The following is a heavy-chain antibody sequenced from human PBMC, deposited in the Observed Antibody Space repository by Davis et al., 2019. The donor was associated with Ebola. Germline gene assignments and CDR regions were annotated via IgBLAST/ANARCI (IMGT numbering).Heavy chain of an antibody. V-gene: IGHV4-59*08. CDR1: GDSISSDY. J-gene: IGHJ4*02. Sequence: PGGSLRLSCTVSGDSISSDYWSWIRQPPGKGLEWIGYMYYSGSTNYNPSLKSRVTMSADTSKNQFSLKLSSVTAADTAVYYCARYSSSPAFDYWGQGTLVTVSS. CDR3: ARYSSSPAFDY. D-gene: IGHD6-6*01. CDR2: MYYSGST.